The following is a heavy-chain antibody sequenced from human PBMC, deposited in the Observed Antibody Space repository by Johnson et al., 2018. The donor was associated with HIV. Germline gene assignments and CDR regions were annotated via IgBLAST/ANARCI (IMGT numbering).Heavy chain of an antibody. V-gene: IGHV3-30*09. J-gene: IGHJ3*02. CDR1: GFTFSSYA. CDR3: AKTEDAFDI. CDR2: ISYDGSEK. Sequence: QVQLVESGGGVVQPGRSLRLSCAASGFTFSSYAMHWVRQAPGKGLEWVAVISYDGSEKYFADSVKGRFAISRDNSKNTLYLQMNSLRAEDTAVYYCAKTEDAFDIWGQGTMVTVSS.